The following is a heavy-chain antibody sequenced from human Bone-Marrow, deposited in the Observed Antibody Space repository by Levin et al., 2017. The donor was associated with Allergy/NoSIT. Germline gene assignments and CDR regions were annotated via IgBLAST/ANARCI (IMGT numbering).Heavy chain of an antibody. D-gene: IGHD2-8*01. CDR3: ARGGTSTNYAPYTWFDR. Sequence: GGSLRLSCAASGFTFSTYGMNWVRQAPGKGLEWVSGISGNGAGTYYADSLKGRFTISRDNSKNTFYLQMNILRAEDTAFYYCARGGTSTNYAPYTWFDRWGQGTLVTVSS. CDR1: GFTFSTYG. V-gene: IGHV3-23*01. CDR2: ISGNGAGT. J-gene: IGHJ5*02.